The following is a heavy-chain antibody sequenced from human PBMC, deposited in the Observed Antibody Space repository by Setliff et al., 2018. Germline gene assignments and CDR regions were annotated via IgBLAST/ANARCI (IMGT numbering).Heavy chain of an antibody. D-gene: IGHD1-26*01. CDR1: GYSLVTHY. J-gene: IGHJ4*02. CDR3: ARAGDAATNRKGVFEF. V-gene: IGHV1-46*01. Sequence: ASVKVSCKASGYSLVTHYMHWVRQAPGQGLEWMGLINTGGGSSSYAPKFQGRVTMTRDTSTSTVYMEMNILGSEDTAVYFCARAGDAATNRKGVFEFWGQGTLVTVSS. CDR2: INTGGGSS.